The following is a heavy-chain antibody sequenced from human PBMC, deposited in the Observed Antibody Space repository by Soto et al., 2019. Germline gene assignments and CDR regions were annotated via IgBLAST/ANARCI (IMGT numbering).Heavy chain of an antibody. J-gene: IGHJ6*03. CDR1: GFTFSNYA. CDR3: AKAVRPRMSYYDYMDV. Sequence: EVQLLESGGGLVQPGGSLRLSCAASGFTFSNYAMSWVRQAPGKGLAWVSGISGSGGSTYYADSVKCRFTISRDNSNNKVYLQMNSLRAEDTAGFYCAKAVRPRMSYYDYMDVWGKGTTVTVSS. CDR2: ISGSGGST. V-gene: IGHV3-23*01. D-gene: IGHD3-10*01.